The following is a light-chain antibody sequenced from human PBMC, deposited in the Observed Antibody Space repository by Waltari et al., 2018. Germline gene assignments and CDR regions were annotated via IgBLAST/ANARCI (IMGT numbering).Light chain of an antibody. CDR3: QAWDSSTAV. Sequence: SYELTQPPSVSVSPGQTANITCPGDKWGNKYVCWFQQKPGQSPLLVIFQNNRRPSGIPERFSGSNSGNTATLTISGTQVMDEADFYCQAWDSSTAVFGSGTKVTVL. CDR1: KWGNKY. J-gene: IGLJ1*01. CDR2: QNN. V-gene: IGLV3-1*01.